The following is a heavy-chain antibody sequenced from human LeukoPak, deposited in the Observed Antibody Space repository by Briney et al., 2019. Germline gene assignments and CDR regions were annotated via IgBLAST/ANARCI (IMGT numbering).Heavy chain of an antibody. J-gene: IGHJ4*02. CDR2: IYYSGST. CDR3: ASYYPLPDY. D-gene: IGHD1-26*01. CDR1: GGSITTGNYY. V-gene: IGHV4-39*01. Sequence: SETLSLTCTVSGGSITTGNYYWGWIRQPPGKGLEWIGSIYYSGSTYYNPSLKSRVTISVDTSKNQSSLKLSSVTAADTAVYYCASYYPLPDYWGQGTQVTVSP.